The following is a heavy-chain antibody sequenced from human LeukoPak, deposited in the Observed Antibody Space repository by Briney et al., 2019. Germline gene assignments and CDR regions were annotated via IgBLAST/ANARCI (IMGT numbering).Heavy chain of an antibody. V-gene: IGHV3-23*01. Sequence: WIRQPPGKGLEWVSAISGSGGSTYYADSVKGRFTISRDNSKNTLYLQMNSLRAEDTAVYYCAKSLSGYGSGFDPWGQGTLVTVSS. CDR2: ISGSGGST. J-gene: IGHJ5*02. CDR3: AKSLSGYGSGFDP. D-gene: IGHD3-10*01.